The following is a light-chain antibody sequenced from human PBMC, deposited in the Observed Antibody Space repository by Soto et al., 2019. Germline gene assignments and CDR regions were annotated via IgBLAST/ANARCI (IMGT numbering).Light chain of an antibody. CDR2: EGS. V-gene: IGLV2-23*01. J-gene: IGLJ1*01. CDR3: CSFAGSSTYV. Sequence: QSALTQPASVSGSPGQSITISCTGTSSDVGSSNLVSWYQQHPGKAPKVMIYEGSQRPSGVSNRFSDSKSGNTASLTISGLQAEDEADYYCCSFAGSSTYVFGTGTKLTVL. CDR1: SSDVGSSNL.